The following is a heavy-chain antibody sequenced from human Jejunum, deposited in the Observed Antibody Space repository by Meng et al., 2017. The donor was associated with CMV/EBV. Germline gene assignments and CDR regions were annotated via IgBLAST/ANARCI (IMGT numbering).Heavy chain of an antibody. J-gene: IGHJ3*01. Sequence: ASGYMFSIYYIHWVRQAPGQGLEWMGYINPKNGVTKYLQAFQGRVTMTRALSFNTVYMELTSLKSDDTAVYFCARDVVDDNAFDVWGQGTMVTVSS. D-gene: IGHD3-16*02. V-gene: IGHV1-2*02. CDR1: GYMFSIYY. CDR3: ARDVVDDNAFDV. CDR2: INPKNGVT.